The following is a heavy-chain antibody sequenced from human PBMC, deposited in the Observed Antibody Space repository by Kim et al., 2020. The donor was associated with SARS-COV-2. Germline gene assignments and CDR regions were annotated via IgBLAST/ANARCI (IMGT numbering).Heavy chain of an antibody. D-gene: IGHD4-17*01. CDR2: IYYSGST. V-gene: IGHV4-39*01. Sequence: SETLSLTCTVSGGSISSSSYYWGWIRQPPGKGLEWIGSIYYSGSTYNNPSLKSRVTISVDTSKNQFSLKLSSVTAADTAVYYCARHERRWLQIRPNWFDPWGQGTLVTVSS. CDR3: ARHERRWLQIRPNWFDP. J-gene: IGHJ5*02. CDR1: GGSISSSSYY.